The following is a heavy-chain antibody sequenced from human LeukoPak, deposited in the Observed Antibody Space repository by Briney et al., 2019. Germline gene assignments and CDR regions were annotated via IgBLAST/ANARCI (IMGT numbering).Heavy chain of an antibody. J-gene: IGHJ6*04. CDR1: GGSISSYY. D-gene: IGHD3-9*01. CDR3: ASKPVSYTIFGV. CDR2: IYYSGST. Sequence: SETLSLTCTVSGGSISSYYWSWIRQPPGKGLEWIGYIYYSGSTNYNPSLKSRVTISVDTSKNQFSLKLSSVTAADTAVYYCASKPVSYTIFGVWGKGTTVTVSS. V-gene: IGHV4-59*01.